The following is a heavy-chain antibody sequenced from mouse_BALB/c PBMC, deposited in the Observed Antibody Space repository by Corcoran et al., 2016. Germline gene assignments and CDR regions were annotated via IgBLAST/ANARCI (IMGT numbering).Heavy chain of an antibody. CDR2: INPYNDGT. J-gene: IGHJ2*01. V-gene: IGHV1S136*01. CDR3: AREQDGYYGPLGY. CDR1: GYTFTSYV. Sequence: EVQLQQSGPELVKPGASVKMSCTASGYTFTSYVMHWVKQKPGQGLEWIGYINPYNDGTKYNEKFKGKATLTSDKSSSTAYMELSSLTSEDSAVYYCAREQDGYYGPLGYWGQGTTLTVSS. D-gene: IGHD2-3*01.